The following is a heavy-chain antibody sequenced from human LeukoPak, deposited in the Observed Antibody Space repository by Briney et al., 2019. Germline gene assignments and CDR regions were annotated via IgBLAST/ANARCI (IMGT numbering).Heavy chain of an antibody. Sequence: ASVKVSCKASGYTFTRYGISWVRQAPGEGLEWMGWISAKNGDTKYVQKFQGRVTMTTDTSTSTAYMDLRTLRSDDPAVYYCARDEGRGSGSYFPNYFDYWGQGTLVTVSS. D-gene: IGHD3-10*01. CDR2: ISAKNGDT. CDR1: GYTFTRYG. J-gene: IGHJ4*02. V-gene: IGHV1-18*01. CDR3: ARDEGRGSGSYFPNYFDY.